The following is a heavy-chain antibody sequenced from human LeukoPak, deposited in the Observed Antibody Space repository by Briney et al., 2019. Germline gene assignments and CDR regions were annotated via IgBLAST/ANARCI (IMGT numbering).Heavy chain of an antibody. CDR3: AKDPLYSSSSHFDY. CDR1: GFTFSSYS. V-gene: IGHV3-48*01. J-gene: IGHJ4*02. CDR2: ISSSSSTI. Sequence: GGSLRLSCAASGFTFSSYSMNWVRQAPGKGLEWVSYISSSSSTIYYADSVKGRFTISRDNSKNTLYLQMNSLRAEDTAVYYCAKDPLYSSSSHFDYWGQGTLVTVSS. D-gene: IGHD6-6*01.